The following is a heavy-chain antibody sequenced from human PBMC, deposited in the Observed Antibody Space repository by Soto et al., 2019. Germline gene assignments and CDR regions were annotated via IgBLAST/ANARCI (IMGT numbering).Heavy chain of an antibody. Sequence: QPGGSLRLSCAASGFTFRSHWMHWVRQAPGKGLEWVSRINSDGSSTTYADSVKGRFTISRDNAENTLYLQMNSLRDEDTAVYYCARDYALDYWGQGTLVTVSS. J-gene: IGHJ4*02. CDR3: ARDYALDY. D-gene: IGHD4-17*01. CDR2: INSDGSST. CDR1: GFTFRSHW. V-gene: IGHV3-74*03.